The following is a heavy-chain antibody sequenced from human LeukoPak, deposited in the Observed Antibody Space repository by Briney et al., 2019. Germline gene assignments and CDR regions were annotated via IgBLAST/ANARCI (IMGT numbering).Heavy chain of an antibody. D-gene: IGHD2-2*02. V-gene: IGHV4-59*01. Sequence: SETLSLTCTVSGGSISSYYWSWIRQPPGKGLEWIGYIYYSGSTNYNPSLKSRVTISVGTSKNQFSLKLSSVTAADTAVYYCAREGDYCSSTSCYKGFDYWGQGTLVTVSS. CDR2: IYYSGST. J-gene: IGHJ4*02. CDR1: GGSISSYY. CDR3: AREGDYCSSTSCYKGFDY.